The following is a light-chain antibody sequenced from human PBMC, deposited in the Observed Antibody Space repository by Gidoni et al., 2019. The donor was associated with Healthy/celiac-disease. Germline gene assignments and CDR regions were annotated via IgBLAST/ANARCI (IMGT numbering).Light chain of an antibody. J-gene: IGKJ1*01. Sequence: DIQMTQSPSSLSASVGYRVTITCRARQRSRSYLNWYQQKPGKAPKLLIYASSSLQSGVPSRFSGSGSGTDFTLTISSLQPEDFATYYCQQSYSTPWTFGQGTKVEIK. CDR1: QRSRSY. CDR3: QQSYSTPWT. CDR2: ASS. V-gene: IGKV1-39*01.